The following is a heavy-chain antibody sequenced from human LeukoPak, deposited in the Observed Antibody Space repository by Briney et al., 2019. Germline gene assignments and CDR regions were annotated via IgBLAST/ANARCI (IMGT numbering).Heavy chain of an antibody. J-gene: IGHJ4*02. Sequence: KPSETLSLTCTVSGGSISSYYWSWIRQPPGKGLEWIGSIYYSGSTYYNPSLKSRVTISVDTSKNQFSLKLSSVTAADTAVYYCARRDVVVVAGYFDYWGQGTLVTVSS. V-gene: IGHV4-59*05. CDR1: GGSISSYY. D-gene: IGHD2-15*01. CDR3: ARRDVVVVAGYFDY. CDR2: IYYSGST.